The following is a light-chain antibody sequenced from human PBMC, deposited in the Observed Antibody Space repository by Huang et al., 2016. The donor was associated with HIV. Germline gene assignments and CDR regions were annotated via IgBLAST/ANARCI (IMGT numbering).Light chain of an antibody. CDR1: QSLLHSNGYNY. V-gene: IGKV2-28*01. J-gene: IGKJ2*02. CDR3: MQALQTPWT. Sequence: DIVMTQSPLSLPVTPGEPASISCRSSQSLLHSNGYNYLDWYLQKPGQSPQLLIFLGSNRASGVPDRFSGSESGTDFTLKSSRVEAEDVGVYYCMQALQTPWTFGQGTKLEIK. CDR2: LGS.